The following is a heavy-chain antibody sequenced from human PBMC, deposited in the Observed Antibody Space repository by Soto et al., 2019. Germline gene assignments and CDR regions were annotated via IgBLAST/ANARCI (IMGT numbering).Heavy chain of an antibody. CDR2: ISYDGSNK. Sequence: PRGSLRLSCAASGFTFTNYAMHWVRQAPGKGLEWVAVISYDGSNKYYADSVKGRFTISRDNSKNTLYLKMNSLRAEDTAVYYCARDRYIVVVTATDYWGPVYLVPVSP. CDR3: ARDRYIVVVTATDY. CDR1: GFTFTNYA. J-gene: IGHJ4*02. D-gene: IGHD2-21*02. V-gene: IGHV3-30-3*01.